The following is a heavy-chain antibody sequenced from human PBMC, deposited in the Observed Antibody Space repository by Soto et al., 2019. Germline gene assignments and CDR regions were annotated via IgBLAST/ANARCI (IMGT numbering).Heavy chain of an antibody. CDR3: ARGGSGYHTGRGFAGTMDV. Sequence: ASVKVSCKASGYIFTGYGISWVRQAPGQGFEWMGWISPYNGHTEFAQRLQGRLTLTTDTSTSTAFMELSNLRSDDTAVYYCARGGSGYHTGRGFAGTMDVWGQGTTVTVS. D-gene: IGHD3-22*01. CDR2: ISPYNGHT. V-gene: IGHV1-18*04. J-gene: IGHJ6*02. CDR1: GYIFTGYG.